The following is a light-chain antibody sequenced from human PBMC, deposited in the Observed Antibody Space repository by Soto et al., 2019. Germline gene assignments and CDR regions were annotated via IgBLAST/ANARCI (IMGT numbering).Light chain of an antibody. Sequence: DIQMTQSPSSLSASVGDRVTITCRASQDIRHDLGWFQQKPGKAPKRLIYAASSLEDGVPSRFSGSGSGTEFALTISSLQPEDFATYFCLHHNNWPRTFGQGTKVEIK. CDR3: LHHNNWPRT. J-gene: IGKJ1*01. V-gene: IGKV1-17*01. CDR1: QDIRHD. CDR2: AAS.